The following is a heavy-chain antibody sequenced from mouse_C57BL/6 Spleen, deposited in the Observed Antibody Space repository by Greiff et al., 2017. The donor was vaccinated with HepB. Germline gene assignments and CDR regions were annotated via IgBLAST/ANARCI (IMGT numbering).Heavy chain of an antibody. D-gene: IGHD2-2*01. V-gene: IGHV1-76*01. Sequence: VQLQQSGAELVRPGASVKLSCKASGYTFTDYYINWVKQRPGQGLEWIARIYPGSGNTYYNEKFKGKVTLTAEKSSSTAYMQLSSLTSEDSAVYFCARLPGYYYAMDYWGQGTSVTVSS. J-gene: IGHJ4*01. CDR2: IYPGSGNT. CDR3: ARLPGYYYAMDY. CDR1: GYTFTDYY.